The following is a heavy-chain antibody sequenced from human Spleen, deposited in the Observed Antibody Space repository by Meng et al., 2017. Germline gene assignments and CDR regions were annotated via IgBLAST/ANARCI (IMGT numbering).Heavy chain of an antibody. CDR2: ISSSSSYI. Sequence: GESLKISCAASGFTFSSYWMHWVRQAPGKGLEWVSSISSSSSYIYYADSVKGRFTISRDNAKNSLYLQMNSLRGEDTALYYCVKDRCSGGSCYFDYWGQGALVTVSS. CDR1: GFTFSSYW. J-gene: IGHJ4*02. V-gene: IGHV3-21*04. D-gene: IGHD2-15*01. CDR3: VKDRCSGGSCYFDY.